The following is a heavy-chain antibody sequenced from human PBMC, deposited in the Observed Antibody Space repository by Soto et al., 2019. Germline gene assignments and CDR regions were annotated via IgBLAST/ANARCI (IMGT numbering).Heavy chain of an antibody. D-gene: IGHD6-19*01. V-gene: IGHV3-23*01. J-gene: IGHJ3*02. CDR1: GFTFSSYA. CDR3: AKDTQWLDAFDI. CDR2: ISGSGGST. Sequence: GGSLRLSCAASGFTFSSYAMSWVRQAPGKGLEWVSAISGSGGSTYYADSVKGRFTISRDNSKNTLYQQMNSLRAEDTAVYYCAKDTQWLDAFDIWGQGTMVTVS.